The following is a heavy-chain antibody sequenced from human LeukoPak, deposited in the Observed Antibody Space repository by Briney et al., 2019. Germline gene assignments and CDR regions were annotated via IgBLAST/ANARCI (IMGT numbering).Heavy chain of an antibody. Sequence: GGSLRLSCAASGFTFSSYSMNWVRQAPGKGREWVSSISSSRSHIYYADSVKGGFTISRDNAKNSLYLQMNSLRAEDTAVYYCARDPYSSSSFDYWGQGTLVTVSS. V-gene: IGHV3-21*01. CDR2: ISSSRSHI. J-gene: IGHJ4*02. CDR3: ARDPYSSSSFDY. CDR1: GFTFSSYS. D-gene: IGHD6-6*01.